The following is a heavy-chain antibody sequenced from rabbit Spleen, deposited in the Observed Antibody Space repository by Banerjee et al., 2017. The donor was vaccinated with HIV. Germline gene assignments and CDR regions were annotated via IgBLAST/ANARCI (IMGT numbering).Heavy chain of an antibody. CDR2: INTVTGKS. V-gene: IGHV1S45*01. Sequence: EQLEESGGGLVKPEGSLTLTCKASGVSFSDKDVMCWVRQAPGKGLEWIACINTVTGKSVYASWAKGRFIMSRTSSTTVTLQMTSLTAADTATYFCVRDYDGSAGYGYSDLYLWGQGTLVTVS. CDR3: VRDYDGSAGYGYSDLYL. CDR1: GVSFSDKDV. J-gene: IGHJ3*01. D-gene: IGHD6-1*01.